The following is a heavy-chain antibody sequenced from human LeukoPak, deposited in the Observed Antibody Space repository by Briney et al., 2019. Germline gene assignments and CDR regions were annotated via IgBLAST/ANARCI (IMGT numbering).Heavy chain of an antibody. CDR1: GGSISSSSYY. Sequence: SETLSLTCTVSGGSISSSSYYWGWIRQPPGKGLEWIGSIYYSGSTYYNPSLKSRVTISVDTSKNQFSLKLSSVTAADTAVYYCARVRDILTGYLEETYYFDYWGQGTLVTVSS. J-gene: IGHJ4*02. V-gene: IGHV4-39*07. D-gene: IGHD3-9*01. CDR2: IYYSGST. CDR3: ARVRDILTGYLEETYYFDY.